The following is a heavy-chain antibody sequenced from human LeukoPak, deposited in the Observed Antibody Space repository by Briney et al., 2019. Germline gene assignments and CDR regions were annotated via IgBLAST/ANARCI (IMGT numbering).Heavy chain of an antibody. CDR1: HFTFTNRW. CDR3: TTRTTTTIY. CDR2: IASNTDGGTT. V-gene: IGHV3-15*07. D-gene: IGHD1-7*01. J-gene: IGHJ4*02. Sequence: PGGSLRLSCAASHFTFTNRWMNWVRQAPGKGLEWVGRIASNTDGGTTDYAAPVKGRFTNSRDDSKNALYLQMNSLKTEDTALYYCTTRTTTTIYWGQGTLVTVSS.